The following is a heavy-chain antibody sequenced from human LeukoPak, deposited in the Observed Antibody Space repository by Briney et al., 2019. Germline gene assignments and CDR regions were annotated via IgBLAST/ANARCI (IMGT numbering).Heavy chain of an antibody. Sequence: GGSLRLSCAASGFTFSSYSMNWVRQAPGKGLEWVSSISSSSSYIYYADSVKGRFTISRDNAKNSLYLQMNSLRAEDTAVYYCARVRRDTAMANGLDYWGQGTLVTVSS. J-gene: IGHJ4*02. D-gene: IGHD5-18*01. V-gene: IGHV3-21*01. CDR2: ISSSSSYI. CDR3: ARVRRDTAMANGLDY. CDR1: GFTFSSYS.